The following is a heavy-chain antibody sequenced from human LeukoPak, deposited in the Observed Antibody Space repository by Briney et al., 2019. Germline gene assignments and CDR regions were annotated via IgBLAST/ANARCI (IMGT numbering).Heavy chain of an antibody. V-gene: IGHV3-30*04. D-gene: IGHD3-22*01. CDR2: ISYDGSNK. CDR1: GFTFSSYA. Sequence: GGSLRLSCAASGFTFSSYAMHWVRQAPGKGLEWVAVISYDGSNKYYADSVKGRFTISRDNSKNTLYLQMNSLRAEDTAVYYCARDAGVVVITRVYYGMDVWGQGTTVTVSS. J-gene: IGHJ6*02. CDR3: ARDAGVVVITRVYYGMDV.